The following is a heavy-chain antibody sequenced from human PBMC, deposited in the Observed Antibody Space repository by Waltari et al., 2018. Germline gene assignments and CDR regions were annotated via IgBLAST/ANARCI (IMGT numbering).Heavy chain of an antibody. CDR3: ARVQILADDVFNG. Sequence: EVQFVESGGGLVQPGGSLMLSCAASGFPFKNYWVHWVRQAPEKGLEWVSRINPDGSSTNYADSVKGRFTISRDNARDTLYLQMNSLTVEDTAVYYCARVQILADDVFNGWGQGTMVTVSS. CDR2: INPDGSST. D-gene: IGHD3-3*01. CDR1: GFPFKNYW. V-gene: IGHV3-74*01. J-gene: IGHJ3*01.